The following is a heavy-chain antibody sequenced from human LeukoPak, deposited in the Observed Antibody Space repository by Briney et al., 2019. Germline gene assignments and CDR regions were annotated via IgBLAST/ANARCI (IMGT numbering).Heavy chain of an antibody. V-gene: IGHV4-4*02. Sequence: SETLSLTCAVSGGPISSSNWWSWVRQPPGKGLEWIGEIYHSESTNYNPSLKSRVTISVDKSKNQFSLMLSSVTAADTAVYYCARALLGTTCFDYWGQGTLVTVSS. CDR1: GGPISSSNW. D-gene: IGHD1-7*01. CDR2: IYHSEST. J-gene: IGHJ4*02. CDR3: ARALLGTTCFDY.